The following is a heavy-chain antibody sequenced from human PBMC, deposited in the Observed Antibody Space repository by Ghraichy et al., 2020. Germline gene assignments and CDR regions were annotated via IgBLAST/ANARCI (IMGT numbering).Heavy chain of an antibody. V-gene: IGHV3-66*01. CDR3: SRDGGSGWYKS. CDR2: IYSGGTT. Sequence: ETLSLTCAASGFTVGNNYMRWVRQAPGKGLEWVSLIYSGGTTDYADSVKGRFTVSRDSSKNILYLQMNNLRAEDTAVYYCSRDGGSGWYKSWGQGTLVTVSS. D-gene: IGHD6-19*01. CDR1: GFTVGNNY. J-gene: IGHJ5*02.